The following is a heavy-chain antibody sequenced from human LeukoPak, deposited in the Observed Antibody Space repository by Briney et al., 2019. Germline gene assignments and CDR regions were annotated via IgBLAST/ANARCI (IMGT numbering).Heavy chain of an antibody. D-gene: IGHD3-22*01. V-gene: IGHV3-33*01. J-gene: IGHJ4*02. CDR1: DFTFRSYG. Sequence: GGSLRLSCAASDFTFRSYGMHWVRQAPGKGLQWVASQWYDGTNKYHADSVKGRFTISRDNSQSTLYLQMNSLRAEDTAVYYCARARNNYDSSGYSALDYWGQGTLVTVSS. CDR2: QWYDGTNK. CDR3: ARARNNYDSSGYSALDY.